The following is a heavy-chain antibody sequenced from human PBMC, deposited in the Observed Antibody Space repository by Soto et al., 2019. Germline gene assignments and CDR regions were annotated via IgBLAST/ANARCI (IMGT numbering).Heavy chain of an antibody. J-gene: IGHJ3*02. Sequence: EVRVLESGGGLVQPGGSLRLSCEGSEFTVSGHAMTWIRQAPGKGPEWVSTITADGGTYYADSVKGRFAMSRDTSENTLYLQMNSLGAEDTAAYYCAPHVSCSGGSCQYDAFAIRGQGTMVTVSS. D-gene: IGHD2-15*01. V-gene: IGHV3-23*01. CDR1: EFTVSGHA. CDR3: APHVSCSGGSCQYDAFAI. CDR2: ITADGGT.